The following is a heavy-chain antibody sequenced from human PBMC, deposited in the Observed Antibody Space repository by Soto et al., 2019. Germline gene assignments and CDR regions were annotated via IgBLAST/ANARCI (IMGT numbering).Heavy chain of an antibody. CDR1: GGSISSYY. Sequence: QVQLQESGPGLVKPSETLSLTCTVSGGSISSYYWSWIRQPPGKGLEWIGYIYYSGSTNYNPSLKSRVTISVDTSKNQFSLKLSSVTAADTAVYYCAREYPNWFDPWGQGTLVTVSS. CDR2: IYYSGST. CDR3: AREYPNWFDP. J-gene: IGHJ5*02. V-gene: IGHV4-59*01.